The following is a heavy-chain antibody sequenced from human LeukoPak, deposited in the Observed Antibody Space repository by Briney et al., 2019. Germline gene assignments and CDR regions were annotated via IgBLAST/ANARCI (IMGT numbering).Heavy chain of an antibody. CDR2: ISSSSSYI. CDR3: AREPYSGYYYYGMDV. J-gene: IGHJ6*02. V-gene: IGHV3-21*04. Sequence: PGGSLRLSCAASGFTFSSYSMNWVRQAPGKGLEWVSSISSSSSYIYYADSVKGRFTISRDNSKNTLYLQMNNLRAEDTAVYYCAREPYSGYYYYGMDVWGQGTTVTVSS. CDR1: GFTFSSYS. D-gene: IGHD1-26*01.